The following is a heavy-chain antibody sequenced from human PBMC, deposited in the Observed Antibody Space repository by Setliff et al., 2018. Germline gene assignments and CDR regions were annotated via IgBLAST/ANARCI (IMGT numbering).Heavy chain of an antibody. CDR1: GYTFTNYG. Sequence: GASVKVSCKASGYTFTNYGISWVRQAPGQGLEWMGYIKSYNGYTYFARNHQGRLSMTTDASSSTAYMELTSLRSDDTAMYYCARDADHYDTDENPIFDYWGQGTLVTVSS. D-gene: IGHD3-9*01. J-gene: IGHJ4*02. CDR3: ARDADHYDTDENPIFDY. V-gene: IGHV1-18*01. CDR2: IKSYNGYT.